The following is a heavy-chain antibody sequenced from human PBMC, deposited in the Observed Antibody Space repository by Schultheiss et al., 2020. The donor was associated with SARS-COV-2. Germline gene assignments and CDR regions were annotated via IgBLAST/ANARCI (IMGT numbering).Heavy chain of an antibody. CDR3: ARRAGTTLYNYYDMDV. D-gene: IGHD1-7*01. V-gene: IGHV5-51*01. J-gene: IGHJ6*02. Sequence: GESLKISCKGTGYSFSNYWIGWVRQKPGKGLEWMGIIYPGDSDTRYSPSFQGQVTISADKSISTAYLQWSSLKASDTAMYYCARRAGTTLYNYYDMDVWGQGTTVTVSS. CDR1: GYSFSNYW. CDR2: IYPGDSDT.